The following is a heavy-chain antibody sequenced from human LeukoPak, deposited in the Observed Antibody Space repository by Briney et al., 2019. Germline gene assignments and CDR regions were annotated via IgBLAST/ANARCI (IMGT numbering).Heavy chain of an antibody. CDR1: GFTFSSYS. D-gene: IGHD3-10*01. Sequence: PGGSLRLSCAASGFTFSSYSMNWVRQAPGKGLEWVSYISSSSSTIYYADSVKGRFTISRDNAKNSLYLQMNSLRAEDTAVYYCARGRRITMVRGVIITGWFDPWGQGTLVTVSS. J-gene: IGHJ5*02. CDR2: ISSSSSTI. V-gene: IGHV3-48*01. CDR3: ARGRRITMVRGVIITGWFDP.